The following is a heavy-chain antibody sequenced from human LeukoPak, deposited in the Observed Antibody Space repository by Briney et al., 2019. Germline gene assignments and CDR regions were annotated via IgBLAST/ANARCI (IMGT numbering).Heavy chain of an antibody. D-gene: IGHD4-17*01. J-gene: IGHJ4*02. Sequence: SETLSLTCAVHGGSFSGYYWSWIRQPPGKGLEWIGEINHSGSTNCNPSLKSRVTISVDTSKNQFSLKLSSVTAADRAVYYCATGLYGDHDYWGQGTLVTVSS. V-gene: IGHV4-34*01. CDR1: GGSFSGYY. CDR3: ATGLYGDHDY. CDR2: INHSGST.